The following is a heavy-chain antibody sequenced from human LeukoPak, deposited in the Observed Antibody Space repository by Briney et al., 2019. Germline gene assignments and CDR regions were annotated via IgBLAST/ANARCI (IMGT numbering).Heavy chain of an antibody. Sequence: SETLSLTCTVSGGSISSGGYYWSWIRQHPGKGLEWIGYIYYSGSTYYNPSLKSRVTISVDTSKNQFSLRLSSVTAADTAVYYCARHAQWEHKYYFDYWGQGTLVTVSS. CDR2: IYYSGST. J-gene: IGHJ4*02. CDR3: ARHAQWEHKYYFDY. V-gene: IGHV4-31*03. D-gene: IGHD1-26*01. CDR1: GGSISSGGYY.